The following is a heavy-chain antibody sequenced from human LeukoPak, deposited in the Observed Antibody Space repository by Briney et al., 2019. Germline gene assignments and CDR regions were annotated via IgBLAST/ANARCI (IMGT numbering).Heavy chain of an antibody. D-gene: IGHD4-17*01. CDR3: ARDGQDYGDYFWYFDY. CDR1: GFTFSLYG. J-gene: IGHJ4*02. Sequence: GGSLRLSCAASGFTFSLYGMSGVRQAPGKGLEGVASIKQDGSEKYYVDSVEGRFSISKDNARNSLYLQMNSLRAEDTAVYYCARDGQDYGDYFWYFDYWGQGTLVTVSS. CDR2: IKQDGSEK. V-gene: IGHV3-7*01.